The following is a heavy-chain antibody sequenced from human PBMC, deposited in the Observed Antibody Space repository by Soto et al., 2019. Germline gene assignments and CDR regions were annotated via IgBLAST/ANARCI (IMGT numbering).Heavy chain of an antibody. Sequence: GGSLRLSCAASGFTFSSYGMHWVRQAPGKGLEWVAVIWYDGSNKYYADSVKGRFTISRDNSKNTLYLQMNSLRAEDTAVYYCATNEYSSSSLDYWGQGTLVTVSS. D-gene: IGHD6-6*01. J-gene: IGHJ4*02. CDR3: ATNEYSSSSLDY. V-gene: IGHV3-33*01. CDR1: GFTFSSYG. CDR2: IWYDGSNK.